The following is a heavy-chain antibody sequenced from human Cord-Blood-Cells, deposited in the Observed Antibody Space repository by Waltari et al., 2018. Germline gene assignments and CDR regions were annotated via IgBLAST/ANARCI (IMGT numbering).Heavy chain of an antibody. J-gene: IGHJ4*02. Sequence: EVQLVESGGGLVQPGGSLSLSCAASGFTFSSYSMNWVRQAPGKGLGWVSSISRSSSYISYADSVKGRFTISRDNAKNSLYLQMNGLRAEDTAVYYCAREAGSYWGQGTLVTVSS. CDR3: AREAGSY. V-gene: IGHV3-21*01. CDR1: GFTFSSYS. CDR2: ISRSSSYI.